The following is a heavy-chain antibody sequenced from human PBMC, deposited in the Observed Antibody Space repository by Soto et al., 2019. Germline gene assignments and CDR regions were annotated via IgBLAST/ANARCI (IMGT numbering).Heavy chain of an antibody. Sequence: QVQLQESGPGLVKPSETLSLTCTVSGGSISSYYWSWIRQPPGKGLEWIGYIYYSGSTNYNPSLKRRVTISVDASKNQFSLKLSSVPAADTARYYCARHDGRVGPALDYWGQGTLVTVSS. D-gene: IGHD1-26*01. CDR3: ARHDGRVGPALDY. CDR1: GGSISSYY. CDR2: IYYSGST. J-gene: IGHJ4*02. V-gene: IGHV4-59*08.